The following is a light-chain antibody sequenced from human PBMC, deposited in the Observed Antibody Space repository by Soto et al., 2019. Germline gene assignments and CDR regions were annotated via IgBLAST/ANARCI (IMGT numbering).Light chain of an antibody. CDR2: EAS. CDR1: QSINRW. CDR3: QQYNDYSAWT. V-gene: IGKV1-5*03. J-gene: IGKJ1*01. Sequence: DIQMTQSPSTLSASVVDTVTITCLASQSINRWLAWYQQKPGRDPPCLIDEASILQDGVGSRLSGRESGTEFILTISSLRADDFATDYCQQYNDYSAWTFGQGTKVDI.